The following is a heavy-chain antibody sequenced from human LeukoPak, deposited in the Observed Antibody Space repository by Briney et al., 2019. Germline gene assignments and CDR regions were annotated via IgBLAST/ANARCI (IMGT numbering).Heavy chain of an antibody. CDR3: ARTYGDYVYILGY. D-gene: IGHD4-17*01. Sequence: GGSLRLSCAASGFTFSSYVMHWVRQAPGKGLEWVAVISYDGSNKYYADSVKGRFTISRDISKNTVYLQMNSLRAEDTAVYYCARTYGDYVYILGYWGQGTLVTVSS. V-gene: IGHV3-30*14. J-gene: IGHJ4*02. CDR2: ISYDGSNK. CDR1: GFTFSSYV.